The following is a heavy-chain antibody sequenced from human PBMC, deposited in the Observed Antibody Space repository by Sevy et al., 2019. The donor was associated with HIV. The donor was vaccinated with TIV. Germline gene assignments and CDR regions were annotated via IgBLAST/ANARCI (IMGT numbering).Heavy chain of an antibody. CDR2: INHGGTT. J-gene: IGHJ4*02. V-gene: IGHV4-34*01. CDR1: GGSFSGYY. CDR3: ARGGGNYGGDY. D-gene: IGHD3-16*01. Sequence: SETLSLTCAVYGGSFSGYYWNWIRQPPGKGLEWIGEINHGGTTNYNPSLKIRVTISIETSRNQFSLKLSSVTAADTAVYYCARGGGNYGGDYWGQGALVTVSS.